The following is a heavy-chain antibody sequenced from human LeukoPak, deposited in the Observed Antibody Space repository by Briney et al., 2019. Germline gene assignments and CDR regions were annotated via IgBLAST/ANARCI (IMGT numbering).Heavy chain of an antibody. V-gene: IGHV3-9*02. CDR3: AKATGMGAFDI. CDR1: GFTSDDFA. D-gene: IGHD3-10*01. CDR2: ISSKSGSI. J-gene: IGHJ3*02. Sequence: GGSLRLSCAASGFTSDDFAMQWVRQAPGKGLEWVSGISSKSGSIGYADSVKGRFTISRDNAKNSLYLQMNSLRAEDTALYYCAKATGMGAFDIWGQGTMVTVSS.